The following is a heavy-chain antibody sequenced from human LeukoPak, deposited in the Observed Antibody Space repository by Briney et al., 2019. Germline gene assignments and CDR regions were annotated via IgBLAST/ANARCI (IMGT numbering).Heavy chain of an antibody. V-gene: IGHV4-4*09. CDR3: ARHQQQLVTEYDY. Sequence: PSETLSLTCTVSGGSISFYYWSWIRQPPWKRLEWIGYIFTSGSTSYNPSLKSRVTISVDTSKNQFSLKLSSVIAADTAVYYCARHQQQLVTEYDYWGQGTLVTVSS. J-gene: IGHJ4*02. CDR1: GGSISFYY. CDR2: IFTSGST. D-gene: IGHD6-13*01.